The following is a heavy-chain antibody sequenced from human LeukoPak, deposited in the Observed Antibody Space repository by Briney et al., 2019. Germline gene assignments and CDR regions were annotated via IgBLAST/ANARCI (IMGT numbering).Heavy chain of an antibody. CDR2: IYYSGST. CDR3: ARGDTLYYDFWSGYYTSKYFDY. J-gene: IGHJ4*02. CDR1: GGSISSYY. Sequence: SETLSLTCTVSGGSISSYYWSWIRQHPGKGLEWIGYIYYSGSTYYNPTLKSRVTISVDTSKNQFSLKLSSVTAADTAVYYCARGDTLYYDFWSGYYTSKYFDYWGQGTLVTVSS. D-gene: IGHD3-3*01. V-gene: IGHV4-59*06.